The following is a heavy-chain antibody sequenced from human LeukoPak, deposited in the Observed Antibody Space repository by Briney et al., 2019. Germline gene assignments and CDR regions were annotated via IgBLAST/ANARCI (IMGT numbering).Heavy chain of an antibody. J-gene: IGHJ4*02. Sequence: GPLRLSCAASGFTFSSYWMNWVRQAPGKGLVWVSRIASDGSSTTYADSVKGRFSISRDNAKNSLYLQMNSLRVEDTAVYYCARDHNYGSDYWGQGTLVTVSS. CDR3: ARDHNYGSDY. CDR1: GFTFSSYW. V-gene: IGHV3-74*01. D-gene: IGHD5-18*01. CDR2: IASDGSST.